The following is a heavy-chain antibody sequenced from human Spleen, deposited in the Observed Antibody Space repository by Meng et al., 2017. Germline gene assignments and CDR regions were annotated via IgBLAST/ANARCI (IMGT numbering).Heavy chain of an antibody. J-gene: IGHJ4*02. CDR3: ARGPTTMAHDFDY. Sequence: QPRLWGAGLLQSSETLSSPLVVCGGPFSDYYWSWIRRPPGKGVEWIGDINHSGSTNYNPSLESRATISVDTSQNNLSLKLSSVTAADPAVYSCARGPTTMAHDFDYWGEGTLVTVSS. CDR2: INHSGST. D-gene: IGHD4-11*01. CDR1: GGPFSDYY. V-gene: IGHV4-34*02.